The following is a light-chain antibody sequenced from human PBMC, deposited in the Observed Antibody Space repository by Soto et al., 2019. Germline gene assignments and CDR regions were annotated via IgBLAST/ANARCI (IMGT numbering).Light chain of an antibody. CDR1: SSDVGGFEY. CDR2: EGS. Sequence: QSVLSQPASVSGSPGQSITISCTGTSSDVGGFEYVSWYQHQPGKAPKLIIYEGSKRPSGVSNRFSGSKSGNTASLTISGLQAEDEADYYCCSYAGSSTYVFGTGTKVTVL. CDR3: CSYAGSSTYV. J-gene: IGLJ1*01. V-gene: IGLV2-23*01.